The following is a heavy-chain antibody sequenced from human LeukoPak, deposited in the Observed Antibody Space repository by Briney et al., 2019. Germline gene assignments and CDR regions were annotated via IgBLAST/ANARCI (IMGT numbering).Heavy chain of an antibody. Sequence: GGSLRLSCAASGFTFSSYAMSWVRQAPGKGLEWVSAISGSDGSTYYADSVKGRFTIPRDNSKNTLYLQMNSLRVEDTAVYYCALYIGIKSNWGQGTLVTVSS. CDR3: ALYIGIKSN. V-gene: IGHV3-23*01. J-gene: IGHJ4*02. CDR2: ISGSDGST. D-gene: IGHD2/OR15-2a*01. CDR1: GFTFSSYA.